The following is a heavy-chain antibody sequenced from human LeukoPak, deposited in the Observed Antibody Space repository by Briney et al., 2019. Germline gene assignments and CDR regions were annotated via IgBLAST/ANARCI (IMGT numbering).Heavy chain of an antibody. CDR1: GGSISSGDYY. CDR2: IYYSGST. D-gene: IGHD3-22*01. V-gene: IGHV4-30-4*01. CDR3: ARDYDSSGYYSPRPTYYYYGMDV. Sequence: PSETLSLTCTVSGGSISSGDYYWSWIRQPPGKGLEWIGYIYYSGSTYYNPSLKSRVTISVDTSKNQFSLKLSSVTAADTAVYYSARDYDSSGYYSPRPTYYYYGMDVWGQGTTVTVSS. J-gene: IGHJ6*02.